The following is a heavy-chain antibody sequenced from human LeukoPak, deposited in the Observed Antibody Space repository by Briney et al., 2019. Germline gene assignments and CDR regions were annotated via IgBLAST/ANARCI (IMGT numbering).Heavy chain of an antibody. D-gene: IGHD1-26*01. J-gene: IGHJ5*02. CDR3: ARALVGATTLGFDP. CDR2: INPNSGGT. CDR1: GYTFTSYY. Sequence: ASVKVSCKASGYTFTSYYMHWVRQAPGQGLEWMGWINPNSGGTNYAQKFQGRVTMTRDTSISTAYMELSRLRSDDTAVYYCARALVGATTLGFDPWGQGTLVTVSS. V-gene: IGHV1-2*02.